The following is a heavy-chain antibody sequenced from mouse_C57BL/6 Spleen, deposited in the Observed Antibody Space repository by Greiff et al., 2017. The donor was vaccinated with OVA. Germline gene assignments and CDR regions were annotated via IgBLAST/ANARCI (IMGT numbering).Heavy chain of an antibody. CDR3: ARSGGDYDEGHFDY. V-gene: IGHV1-64*01. CDR2: IHPNSGST. CDR1: GYTFTSYW. D-gene: IGHD2-4*01. Sequence: QVQLQQSGAELVKPGASVKLSCKASGYTFTSYWMHWVKQRPGQGLEWIGMIHPNSGSTNYNEKFKSKATLTVDKSSSTAYMQLSSLTSEDSAVYYCARSGGDYDEGHFDYWGQGTTLTVSS. J-gene: IGHJ2*01.